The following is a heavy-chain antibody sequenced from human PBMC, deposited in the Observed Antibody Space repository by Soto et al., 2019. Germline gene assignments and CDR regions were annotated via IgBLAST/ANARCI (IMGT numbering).Heavy chain of an antibody. J-gene: IGHJ6*02. V-gene: IGHV4-34*01. CDR3: ARVGCSSTSCYTGRYYYYYGMDV. Sequence: GSLRLSCAASGFTFSSFALSWIRQPPGKGLEWIGEINHSGSTNYNPSLKSRVTISVDTSKNQFSLKLSSVTAADTAVYYCARVGCSSTSCYTGRYYYYYGMDVWGQGTTVTVSS. D-gene: IGHD2-2*02. CDR1: GFTFSSFA. CDR2: INHSGST.